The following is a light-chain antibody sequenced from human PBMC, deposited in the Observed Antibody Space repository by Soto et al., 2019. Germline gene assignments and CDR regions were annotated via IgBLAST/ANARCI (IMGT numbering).Light chain of an antibody. CDR3: QSYDSSLSGGV. CDR1: SSNVGTAYG. CDR2: GTR. V-gene: IGLV1-40*01. Sequence: QLVLTQPPSVSGAPGQRVTISCTGSSSNVGTAYGVHWYKQLPGTAPTLLIYGTRNRPSGVPDRFSGSKSGTSASLVITGLQAEDEADYYCQSYDSSLSGGVFGGGTKVTVL. J-gene: IGLJ2*01.